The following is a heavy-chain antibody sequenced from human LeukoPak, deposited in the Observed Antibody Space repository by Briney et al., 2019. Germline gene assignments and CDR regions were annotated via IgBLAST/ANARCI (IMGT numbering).Heavy chain of an antibody. CDR2: ISWNSGSI. J-gene: IGHJ4*02. CDR1: GFTFDDYA. CDR3: AKDMTAATTHNFDY. D-gene: IGHD2-15*01. Sequence: PGRSLRLSCAASGFTFDDYAMHWVRQAPGKGLEWVSGISWNSGSIGYADSVKGRFTISRDNAKNSLYLQMNSLRADDTALYYCAKDMTAATTHNFDYWGQGTLVTVSS. V-gene: IGHV3-9*01.